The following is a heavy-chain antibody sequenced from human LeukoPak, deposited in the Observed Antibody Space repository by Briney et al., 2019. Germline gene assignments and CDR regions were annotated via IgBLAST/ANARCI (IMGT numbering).Heavy chain of an antibody. D-gene: IGHD3-22*01. CDR1: GGTFTSFV. CDR3: ARRFYYDKSGYSEF. CDR2: VLPIFGTT. Sequence: GASVKVSCKASGGTFTSFVITWVRQAPGQGLEWMGKVLPIFGTTHYAQKFQGRVTISADNSSSTAYMELGRLTSDDTAVYYCARRFYYDKSGYSEFWGQGSLVTVSS. V-gene: IGHV1-69*06. J-gene: IGHJ4*02.